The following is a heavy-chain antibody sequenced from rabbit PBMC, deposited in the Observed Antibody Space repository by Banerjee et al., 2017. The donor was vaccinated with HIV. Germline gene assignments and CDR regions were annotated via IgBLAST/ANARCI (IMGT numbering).Heavy chain of an antibody. J-gene: IGHJ4*01. CDR3: ARDGGSYPYIDVYFNL. D-gene: IGHD8-1*01. CDR1: GFSFSSSYD. V-gene: IGHV1S40*01. Sequence: QSLEESGGDLVKPGASLTLTCTASGFSFSSSYDMCWVRQAPGKGLEWIGCIYTGNGKTYYASWAKGRFTISKASSTTVTLQMTSLTAADTATYFCARDGGSYPYIDVYFNLWGQGTLVTVS. CDR2: IYTGNGKT.